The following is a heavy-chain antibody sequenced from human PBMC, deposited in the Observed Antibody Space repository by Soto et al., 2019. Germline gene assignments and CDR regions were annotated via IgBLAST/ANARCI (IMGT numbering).Heavy chain of an antibody. V-gene: IGHV1-69*02. J-gene: IGHJ4*02. Sequence: QVQLVQSGAEVKKPGSSVKVSCKASGGTFSSYTISWVRQAPGQGLEWMGRIIPILGIANYAQKFQGRVTITADKSTSTAYMELRSLRSEDTAVYYCARVGCSGGSCYLDYWGQGTLVTVSS. D-gene: IGHD2-15*01. CDR2: IIPILGIA. CDR3: ARVGCSGGSCYLDY. CDR1: GGTFSSYT.